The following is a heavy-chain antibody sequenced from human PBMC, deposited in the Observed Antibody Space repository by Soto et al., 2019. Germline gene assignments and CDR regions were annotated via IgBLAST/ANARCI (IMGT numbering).Heavy chain of an antibody. V-gene: IGHV3-21*01. CDR3: ARGIYYGSGSNTNPLGGSLVY. CDR1: GFTFSSYS. CDR2: ISSCSSYI. D-gene: IGHD3-10*01. Sequence: GGSLRLSCAASGFTFSSYSMNWVRQAPGKGLEWVSSISSCSSYIYYADSVKGRFTISRDNAKNSLYLQMNSLRAEDTAVYYCARGIYYGSGSNTNPLGGSLVYWGQGTLVTVSS. J-gene: IGHJ4*02.